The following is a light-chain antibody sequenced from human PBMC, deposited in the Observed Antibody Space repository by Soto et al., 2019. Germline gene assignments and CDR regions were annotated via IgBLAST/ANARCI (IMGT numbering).Light chain of an antibody. J-gene: IGKJ1*01. CDR2: DAS. V-gene: IGKV3-15*01. CDR3: QQYNNWPQT. CDR1: QSVSSN. Sequence: EIVLTQSPATLSVSPGERARLXCRASQSVSSNLAWYQQKPGQAPRLLIYDASTRATGIPARFSGSGSGTDFTLTISGLQSEDFAVYYCQQYNNWPQTFGQGTKVDIK.